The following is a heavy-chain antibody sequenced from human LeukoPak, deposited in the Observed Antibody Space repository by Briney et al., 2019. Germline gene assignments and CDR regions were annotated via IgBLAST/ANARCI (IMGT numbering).Heavy chain of an antibody. J-gene: IGHJ4*02. D-gene: IGHD1-1*01. V-gene: IGHV3-9*01. CDR2: ISWNSGSI. Sequence: GRSLRLSCAASGFTFDDYAMHWVRQAPGKGLEWVSGISWNSGSIGYADSVKGRFTISRDNSKNTLYLQMNSLRAEDTAVYYCAESPSGNEYYFDYWGQGTLVTVSS. CDR3: AESPSGNEYYFDY. CDR1: GFTFDDYA.